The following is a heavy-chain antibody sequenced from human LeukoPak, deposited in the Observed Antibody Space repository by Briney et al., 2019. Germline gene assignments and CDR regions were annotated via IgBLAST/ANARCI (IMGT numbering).Heavy chain of an antibody. CDR1: GYTFTSYD. D-gene: IGHD3-22*01. J-gene: IGHJ6*02. Sequence: ASVKVSCKASGYTFTSYDINWVRQATGQGLEWMGWMNPNSGNTGYAQKFQGRVTMTRNTSISTAYMELSSLRSEDTAVYYCARDTYYYDSSGYYPQPYYYYYYGMDVWGQGTTVTVSS. CDR2: MNPNSGNT. V-gene: IGHV1-8*01. CDR3: ARDTYYYDSSGYYPQPYYYYYYGMDV.